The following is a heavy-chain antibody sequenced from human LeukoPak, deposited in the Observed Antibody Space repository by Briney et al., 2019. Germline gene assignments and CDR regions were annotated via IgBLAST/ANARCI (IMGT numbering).Heavy chain of an antibody. J-gene: IGHJ5*02. CDR2: IYYSGST. Sequence: SETLSLTCTVSGGSFSSYYWSWIRQPPGKGLEWIGYIYYSGSTNYNPSLKSRVTISVDTSKNQFSLKLSSVTAADTAVYYCASTPTSSGSYFWFDPWGQGTLGTVS. V-gene: IGHV4-59*01. CDR3: ASTPTSSGSYFWFDP. CDR1: GGSFSSYY. D-gene: IGHD1-26*01.